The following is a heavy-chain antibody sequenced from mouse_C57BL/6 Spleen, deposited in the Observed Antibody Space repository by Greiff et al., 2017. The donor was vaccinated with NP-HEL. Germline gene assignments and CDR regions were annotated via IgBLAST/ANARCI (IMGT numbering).Heavy chain of an antibody. J-gene: IGHJ2*02. D-gene: IGHD1-1*01. Sequence: VQLQQPGAELVRPGTSVKLSCKASGYTFTSYWMHWVKQRPGQGLEWIGVIDPSDSYTNSNQKFKGKATLTVDTSSSTAYMQLSSLTSKDSAVYYCARGGITTLVSTVDYWGQGTSLTVSS. CDR1: GYTFTSYW. CDR2: IDPSDSYT. CDR3: ARGGITTLVSTVDY. V-gene: IGHV1-59*01.